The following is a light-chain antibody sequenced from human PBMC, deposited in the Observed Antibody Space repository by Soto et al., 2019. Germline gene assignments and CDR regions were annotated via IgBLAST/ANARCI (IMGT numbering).Light chain of an antibody. V-gene: IGKV3-11*01. Sequence: EIVLTQSPATLSLSPGERATLSCRASQNVRTYLAWYQQKPGQAPRLLIYDASTRATGIPARFTGSGSGTDFTLTISSLEPEDFAVYYCQQRSSPFTFGPGTIVDIK. J-gene: IGKJ3*01. CDR2: DAS. CDR3: QQRSSPFT. CDR1: QNVRTY.